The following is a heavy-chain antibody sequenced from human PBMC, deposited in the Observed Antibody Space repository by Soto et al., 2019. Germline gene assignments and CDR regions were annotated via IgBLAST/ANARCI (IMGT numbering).Heavy chain of an antibody. CDR3: ARARRQRNWNAFNI. J-gene: IGHJ3*02. D-gene: IGHD1-1*01. Sequence: SETLSLTCTVSGATISVTNYYWGWIRQPPGKGLDWIGSIHYTENTYYNPSLGSRVTMSVDTSRNQISLPLSSVTAADKAVYYCARARRQRNWNAFNIWDQGKTVTV. V-gene: IGHV4-39*01. CDR1: GATISVTNYY. CDR2: IHYTENT.